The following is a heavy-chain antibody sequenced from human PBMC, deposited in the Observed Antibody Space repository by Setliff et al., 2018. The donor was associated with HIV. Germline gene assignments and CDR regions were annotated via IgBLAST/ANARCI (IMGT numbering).Heavy chain of an antibody. D-gene: IGHD6-25*01. J-gene: IGHJ4*02. CDR3: VRDQVGGGIDY. CDR2: ISASGGSI. Sequence: QPGGSLRLSCAASGFTFSSYAMSWVRQAPGKGLERVPGISASGGSIYYADSVKGRFTISRDDSKNSLYLQMNSLRAEDTAVYYCVRDQVGGGIDYWGQGTLVTVS. CDR1: GFTFSSYA. V-gene: IGHV3-23*01.